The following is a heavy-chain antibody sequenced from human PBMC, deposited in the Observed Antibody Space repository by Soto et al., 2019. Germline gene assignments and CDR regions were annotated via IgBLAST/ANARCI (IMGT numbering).Heavy chain of an antibody. CDR1: GGSISSYY. V-gene: IGHV4-59*01. CDR3: ARDKPIAAAGFYYYYGMDV. Sequence: SETLSLTCTVSGGSISSYYWSWIRQPPGKGLEWIGYIYYSGSTNYNPSLKSRVTISVDTSKNQFSLKLSSVTAADTAVYYCARDKPIAAAGFYYYYGMDVWGQGTTVT. J-gene: IGHJ6*02. CDR2: IYYSGST. D-gene: IGHD6-13*01.